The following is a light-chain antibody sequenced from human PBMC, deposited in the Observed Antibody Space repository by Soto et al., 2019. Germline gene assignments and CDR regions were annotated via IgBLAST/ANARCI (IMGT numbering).Light chain of an antibody. J-gene: IGLJ2*01. V-gene: IGLV1-40*01. CDR3: QSYDSSLSGSV. CDR1: SSNIGAGYD. Sequence: QPVLTHPPSVSGAPGQRVTISCTGSSSNIGAGYDVHWYQQLPGTAPKLLIYGNSNRPSGVPDRSSGSKSGTSASLDISGLQAEDEADYYCQSYDSSLSGSVFGGGTKLTVL. CDR2: GNS.